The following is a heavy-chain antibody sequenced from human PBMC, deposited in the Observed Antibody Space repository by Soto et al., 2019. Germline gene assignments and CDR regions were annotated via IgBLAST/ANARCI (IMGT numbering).Heavy chain of an antibody. V-gene: IGHV3-11*06. Sequence: VGSLRLSCAASGFTFNEYYMSWIRQAPGKGLEWISYSSNSGTFARYADSVKGRFSISRDNAKKSLYLQINSLRGDDTAIYYCARSGDNYNLLDYWGQGTPVTVSS. D-gene: IGHD1-1*01. CDR1: GFTFNEYY. CDR3: ARSGDNYNLLDY. CDR2: SSNSGTFA. J-gene: IGHJ4*02.